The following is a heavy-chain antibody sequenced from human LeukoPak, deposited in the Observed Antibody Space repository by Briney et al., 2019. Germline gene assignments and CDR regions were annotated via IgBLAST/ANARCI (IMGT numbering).Heavy chain of an antibody. CDR1: GFTFSRYS. CDR3: AREPTVTIL. D-gene: IGHD4-4*01. J-gene: IGHJ4*02. V-gene: IGHV3-21*01. CDR2: ISSSSTYI. Sequence: GSLRLSCAASGFTFSRYSMNWVRQTPGKGLEWVSSISSSSTYIYYADSVKGRFTISRDNAKNSLYLQMNSLRADDTAVYYCAREPTVTILWGQGTLVTVSS.